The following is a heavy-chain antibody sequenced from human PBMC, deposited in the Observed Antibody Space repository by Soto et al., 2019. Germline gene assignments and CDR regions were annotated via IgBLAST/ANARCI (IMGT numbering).Heavy chain of an antibody. CDR2: INPASQLR. V-gene: IGHV1-69*09. CDR1: GVSFNSYG. J-gene: IGHJ4*02. CDR3: ARMKLARLDH. Sequence: QVQLLQSGTEVKRPGSSVKVSCRASGVSFNSYGFAWVRQAPGRGLEWVGKINPASQLRNYQQSLQGRVTITADTSTRTAYMELSGLTSEDTAVSYCARMKLARLDHWGQGTLVTVSS.